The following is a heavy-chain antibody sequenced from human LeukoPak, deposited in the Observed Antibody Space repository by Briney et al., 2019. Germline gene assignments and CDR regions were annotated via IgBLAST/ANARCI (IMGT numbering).Heavy chain of an antibody. CDR1: GSTFSSYA. Sequence: GGSLRLSCAASGSTFSSYAMSWVRQAPGKGLEWVSAISGSGGGTYYADSVKGRFTISRDNSKNTLYLQMNSLRAEDTAVYYCAKELGATHLGWFDPWGQGTLVTVSS. CDR3: AKELGATHLGWFDP. D-gene: IGHD1-26*01. V-gene: IGHV3-23*01. CDR2: ISGSGGGT. J-gene: IGHJ5*02.